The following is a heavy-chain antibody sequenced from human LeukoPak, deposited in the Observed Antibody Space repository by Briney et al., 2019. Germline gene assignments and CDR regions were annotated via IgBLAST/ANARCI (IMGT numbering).Heavy chain of an antibody. D-gene: IGHD1-26*01. CDR1: GGSISSGDYY. Sequence: PSGTPSPTCTVSGGSISSGDYYWSWVRQPPGKGLGWIGYIYYSGSTYYNPSLKSRVTISVNTSKNQFSLKLSSVTAADTAVYYCARSGSYGLAFDIWGQGTMVTVSS. V-gene: IGHV4-30-4*01. CDR2: IYYSGST. J-gene: IGHJ3*02. CDR3: ARSGSYGLAFDI.